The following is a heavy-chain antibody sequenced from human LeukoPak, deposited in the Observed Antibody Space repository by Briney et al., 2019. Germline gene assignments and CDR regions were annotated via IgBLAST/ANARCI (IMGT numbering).Heavy chain of an antibody. D-gene: IGHD3-22*01. J-gene: IGHJ4*02. Sequence: PGGSLRLSFAASGFTFSSYGMHWVRQAPGKGLEWVAVISYDGSNKYYADSVKGRFTISRDNSKNTLYLQMNSLRAEDTAVYYCAKPLYYDSSEGDYWGQGTLVTVSS. CDR2: ISYDGSNK. V-gene: IGHV3-30*18. CDR1: GFTFSSYG. CDR3: AKPLYYDSSEGDY.